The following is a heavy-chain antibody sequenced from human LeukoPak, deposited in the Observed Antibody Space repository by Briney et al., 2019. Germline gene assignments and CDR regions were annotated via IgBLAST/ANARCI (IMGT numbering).Heavy chain of an antibody. CDR1: GFTFGVSW. V-gene: IGHV3-7*01. CDR2: IKEDGGVK. CDR3: AKDRGWNTFDY. J-gene: IGHJ4*02. D-gene: IGHD1/OR15-1a*01. Sequence: GGSLRLSCAASGFTFGVSWMSWVRQAPGKGLEWVANIKEDGGVKNYVDSVKGRLTISRDNAKSSLFIQMNSLRVEDTAVYYCAKDRGWNTFDYWGKGTLVTVSS.